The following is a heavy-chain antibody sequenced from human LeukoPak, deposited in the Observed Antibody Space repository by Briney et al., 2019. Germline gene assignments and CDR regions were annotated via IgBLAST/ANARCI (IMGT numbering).Heavy chain of an antibody. Sequence: GGSLRLSCAASGFTFSSYWMHWVRQAPGKGLVWVSRINTDGSSTSYADSVKGRFTISRDNAKNTLYLQMNSLRAEDTAVYYCARVTYKWELPGAAFDIWGQGTMVTVSS. CDR1: GFTFSSYW. J-gene: IGHJ3*02. D-gene: IGHD1-26*01. V-gene: IGHV3-74*01. CDR3: ARVTYKWELPGAAFDI. CDR2: INTDGSST.